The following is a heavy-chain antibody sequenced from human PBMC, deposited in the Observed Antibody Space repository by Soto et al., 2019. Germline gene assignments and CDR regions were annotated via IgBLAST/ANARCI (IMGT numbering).Heavy chain of an antibody. D-gene: IGHD4-17*01. CDR3: VHLMTAVTTCGMDV. V-gene: IGHV2-5*02. CDR1: GFSLITTGSG. CDR2: IYWDDDK. J-gene: IGHJ6*02. Sequence: QITLKESGPTLVEPTQTLTLTCTFSGFSLITTGSGVAWVRQPPGKALEWLALIYWDDDKRYSPSLKSRLTITTDTSKNQVVLTMTNMDPVDTGTYFCVHLMTAVTTCGMDVWGQGTAVTVSS.